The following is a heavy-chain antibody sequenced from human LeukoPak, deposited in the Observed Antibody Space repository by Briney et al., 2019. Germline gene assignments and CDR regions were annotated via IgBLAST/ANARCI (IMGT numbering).Heavy chain of an antibody. CDR3: ARITEMATIPWFDP. D-gene: IGHD5-24*01. Sequence: SETLSLTCTVSGYSISSGYYWGWIRQPPGKGLEWIGSIYHSGSTYYNPSLKSRVTISVDTSKNQFSLKLSSVTAADTAVYYCARITEMATIPWFDPWGQGTLVTVSS. CDR1: GYSISSGYY. J-gene: IGHJ5*02. CDR2: IYHSGST. V-gene: IGHV4-38-2*02.